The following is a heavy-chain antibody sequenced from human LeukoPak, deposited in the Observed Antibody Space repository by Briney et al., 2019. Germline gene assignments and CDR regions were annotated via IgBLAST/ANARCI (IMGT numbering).Heavy chain of an antibody. CDR1: GYTFTGYY. CDR2: INPSGGST. D-gene: IGHD3-10*01. V-gene: IGHV1-46*01. CDR3: ARESGSWFDP. J-gene: IGHJ5*02. Sequence: ASVKVSCKASGYTFTGYYIQWVRQAPGQGLEWMGIINPSGGSTSYAQKFQGRVTMTRAMSTSTVYMELSSLRSEDTAVYYCARESGSWFDPWGQGTLVAVSS.